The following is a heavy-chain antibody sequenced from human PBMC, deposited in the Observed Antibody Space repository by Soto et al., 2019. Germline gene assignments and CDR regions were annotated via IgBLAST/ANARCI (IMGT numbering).Heavy chain of an antibody. CDR3: ARGIAMAGILNYYYYYGMDV. CDR2: IWYDGSNK. V-gene: IGHV3-33*01. J-gene: IGHJ6*02. Sequence: GGSLRLSCAASGFTFSSYGMHWVRQAPGMGLEWVAVIWYDGSNKYYADSVKGRFTISRDNSKNTLYLQMNSLRAEDTAVYYCARGIAMAGILNYYYYYGMDVWGQGTTVTVSS. CDR1: GFTFSSYG. D-gene: IGHD6-19*01.